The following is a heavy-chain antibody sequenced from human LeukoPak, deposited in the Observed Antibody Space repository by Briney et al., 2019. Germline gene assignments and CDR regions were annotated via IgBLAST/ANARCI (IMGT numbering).Heavy chain of an antibody. V-gene: IGHV1-18*01. J-gene: IGHJ6*03. Sequence: ASVKVSCKASGYTFTSYGISWVRQAPRQGLEWMGWISAYNGNTNYAQKLQGRVTMTTDTSTSTAYMELRSLRSDDTAVYYCARSVEGYCRGGSCYYYSYYMDVWGKGTTVTVSS. CDR2: ISAYNGNT. CDR1: GYTFTSYG. D-gene: IGHD2-15*01. CDR3: ARSVEGYCRGGSCYYYSYYMDV.